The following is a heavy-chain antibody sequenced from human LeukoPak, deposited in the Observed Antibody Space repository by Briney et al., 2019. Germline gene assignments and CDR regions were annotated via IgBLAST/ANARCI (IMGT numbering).Heavy chain of an antibody. CDR2: INHSGST. CDR1: GGSFSGYY. J-gene: IGHJ4*02. V-gene: IGHV4-34*01. CDR3: ARLGGRYYGN. D-gene: IGHD6-19*01. Sequence: SEALSLTCAVYGGSFSGYYWSWIRQPPGKGLGWIGEINHSGSTNYNPSLKSRVTISVDTSKNQFSLKLSSVTAADTAVYYCARLGGRYYGNWGQGTLVTVSS.